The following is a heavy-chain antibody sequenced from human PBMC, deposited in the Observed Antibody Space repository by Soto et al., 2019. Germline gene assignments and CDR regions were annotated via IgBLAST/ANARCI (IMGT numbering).Heavy chain of an antibody. D-gene: IGHD2-15*01. J-gene: IGHJ5*02. CDR1: GGSISSYY. CDR2: IYYSGST. V-gene: IGHV4-59*01. Sequence: SETLSLTCTVSGGSISSYYWSWIRQPPGKGLEWIGYIYYSGSTNYNPSLESRVTMSVDTSKNQLSLKLSSVTAADTAVYYCASLGYCSGGSCYSVEHWFDPWGQGILVTVSS. CDR3: ASLGYCSGGSCYSVEHWFDP.